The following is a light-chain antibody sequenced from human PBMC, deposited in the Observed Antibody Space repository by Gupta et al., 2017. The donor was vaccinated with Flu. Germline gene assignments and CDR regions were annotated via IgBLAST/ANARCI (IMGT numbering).Light chain of an antibody. V-gene: IGKV4-1*01. CDR1: RRVLHSSNSKNY. Sequence: DIVMTQCPDSLAVSLGERATINCKSSRRVLHSSNSKNYIAWYQQNPGQPPKLLIYWASTRESRLPSRFSSSGSGTDFTLTSSSLQAEDVAVYCYQQYYCAPQTFGRGTKVEIK. CDR3: QQYYCAPQT. J-gene: IGKJ1*01. CDR2: WAS.